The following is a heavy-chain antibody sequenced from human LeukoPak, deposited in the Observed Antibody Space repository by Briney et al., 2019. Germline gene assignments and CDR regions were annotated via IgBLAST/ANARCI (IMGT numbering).Heavy chain of an antibody. J-gene: IGHJ4*02. D-gene: IGHD6-13*01. V-gene: IGHV3-21*01. Sequence: GGSLRLSCAASGFTFSNYSMNWVRQAPGKGLEWVSSISSCSSYIYYADSVKGRFTISRDNAKNSLYLQMKSLRAEDTAEYYCAREASSSSWYYFDYWGQGTLVTVSS. CDR2: ISSCSSYI. CDR1: GFTFSNYS. CDR3: AREASSSSWYYFDY.